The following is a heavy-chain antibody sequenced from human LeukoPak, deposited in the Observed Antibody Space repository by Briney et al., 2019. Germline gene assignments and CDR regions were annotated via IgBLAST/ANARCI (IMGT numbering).Heavy chain of an antibody. V-gene: IGHV3-30*04. J-gene: IGHJ3*02. Sequence: GGSLRLSCSASGFTFSTYAMRWVRQAPGKGLEWVAVISFDGNNKYYADSVKGRFTISRDNAKNSLYLQMNSLRAEDTAVYYCARDTPPRYSRAFDIWGQGTMVTVSS. CDR3: ARDTPPRYSRAFDI. CDR2: ISFDGNNK. D-gene: IGHD3-9*01. CDR1: GFTFSTYA.